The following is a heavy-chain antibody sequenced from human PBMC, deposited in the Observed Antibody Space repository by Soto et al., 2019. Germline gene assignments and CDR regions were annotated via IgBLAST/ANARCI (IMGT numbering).Heavy chain of an antibody. J-gene: IGHJ4*02. CDR3: AKDRVESGLGEIDY. Sequence: QVQLVESGGGVIQPGRSLRLSCVASGFAFRTSGMHWVRQAPGKGLQWVAIISYDGSREYYLDSVKGRFTISRDNPKNTLYLQMNSLRAEDTAVYYCAKDRVESGLGEIDYWGQGTLVSVSS. CDR2: ISYDGSRE. CDR1: GFAFRTSG. V-gene: IGHV3-30*18. D-gene: IGHD3-16*01.